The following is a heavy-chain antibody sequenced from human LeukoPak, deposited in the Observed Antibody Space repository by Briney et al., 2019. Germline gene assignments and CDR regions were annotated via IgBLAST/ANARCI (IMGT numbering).Heavy chain of an antibody. J-gene: IGHJ4*02. CDR3: ATEWAGATRRFEH. V-gene: IGHV3-30*04. CDR1: GLTFIAYA. CDR2: MSYDGVDE. Sequence: GGPLNPPCAASGLTFIAYAMPWSGLAPGKGLEGLAVMSYDGVDEYYADSVKGRFTIFRDNSKDTLYLQLNALTADDTAVYYCATEWAGATRRFEHWGQGTLVTVSS. D-gene: IGHD1-26*01.